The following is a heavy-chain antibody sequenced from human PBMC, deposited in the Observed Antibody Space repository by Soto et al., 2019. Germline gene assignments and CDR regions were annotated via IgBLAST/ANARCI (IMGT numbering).Heavy chain of an antibody. V-gene: IGHV3-33*01. J-gene: IGHJ3*01. CDR1: GFSFRTYG. CDR2: IGPK. D-gene: IGHD1-1*01. Sequence: PGGSLRLSCAVSGFSFRTYGFHWVRQPPGKGLQWVAVIGPKGHSDSVEGRFTISRDNSKDTLYLQMNNLRAEDTAVYYCARDDAFANENAFDLWGQGTKVTVSS. CDR3: ARDDAFANENAFDL.